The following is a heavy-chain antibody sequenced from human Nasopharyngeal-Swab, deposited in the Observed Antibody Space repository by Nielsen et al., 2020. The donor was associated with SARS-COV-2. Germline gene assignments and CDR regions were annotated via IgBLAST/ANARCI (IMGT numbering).Heavy chain of an antibody. CDR3: ARVPAVAASRIDY. D-gene: IGHD6-19*01. CDR1: GYTLSTYA. V-gene: IGHV1-3*01. Sequence: ASVKVCKASGYTLSTYAMYWVRQAPGQRPEFMGWINAGKGNTIYSQKFQGRVRISRDTSANTVYMELNRLRSEDTAVYYCARVPAVAASRIDYWGQGTLVTVSS. CDR2: INAGKGNT. J-gene: IGHJ4*02.